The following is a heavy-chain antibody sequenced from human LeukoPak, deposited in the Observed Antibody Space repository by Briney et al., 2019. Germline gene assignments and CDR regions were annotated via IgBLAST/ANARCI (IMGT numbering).Heavy chain of an antibody. J-gene: IGHJ6*03. V-gene: IGHV4-61*02. CDR1: GGSISSGSYY. CDR3: ARENYYYMDV. CDR2: IYTSGST. Sequence: SETLSLTCTVSGGSISSGSYYWSWIRQPAGKGLEWIGRIYTSGSTNYNPSLKSRVTMSVDTSKNQFSLKLSSVTAADTAVYYCARENYYYMDVWGKGTTVTISS.